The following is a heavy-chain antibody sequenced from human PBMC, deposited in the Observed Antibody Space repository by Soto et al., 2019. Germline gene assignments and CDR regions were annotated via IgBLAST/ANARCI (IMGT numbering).Heavy chain of an antibody. CDR1: GFTFSSYA. CDR2: IIGTGGST. V-gene: IGHV3-23*01. CDR3: AVLGFCTRTTCN. D-gene: IGHD2-8*01. Sequence: GGSLRLSCAASGFTFSSYAMSWVRQAPGKGLEWVSAIIGTGGSTEYADSVKGRFTISRDNSKNTLYLQMNSLRPDDTAIYYCAVLGFCTRTTCNWGQGTVVTVSS. J-gene: IGHJ4*02.